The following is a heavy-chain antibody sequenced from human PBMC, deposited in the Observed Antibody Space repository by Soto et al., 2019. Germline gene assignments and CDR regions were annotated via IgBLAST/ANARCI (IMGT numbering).Heavy chain of an antibody. J-gene: IGHJ3*01. V-gene: IGHV3-48*02. CDR2: ISNSSRTI. Sequence: EVHLVESGGALVQPGGSLRLSCVVSGFNFSDYSMNWVRQTPGKGPEWISYISNSSRTIYYSDSVRGRVIVSRDNAKNSLYLQMNTLLDDDTVEYYITRDRVPPILGQDAFNLWAHGRMVTVPS. CDR3: TRDRVPPILGQDAFNL. D-gene: IGHD2-21*01. CDR1: GFNFSDYS.